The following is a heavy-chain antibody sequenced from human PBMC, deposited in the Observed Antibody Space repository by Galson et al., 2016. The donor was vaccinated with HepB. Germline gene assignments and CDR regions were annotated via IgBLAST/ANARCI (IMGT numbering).Heavy chain of an antibody. CDR1: GYGFSNYW. CDR2: IYPGDSDT. CDR3: ARQPAAKKYYYFSMDV. D-gene: IGHD2-2*01. Sequence: QSGAEVKKPGDSLKISCKGSGYGFSNYWIGWVRQMPGKGLEWMGIIYPGDSDTRYSPSFQGQVTISADKSISTAYLQWNSLKASDTAMHYCARQPAAKKYYYFSMDVWGQGTTVTVSS. J-gene: IGHJ6*02. V-gene: IGHV5-51*01.